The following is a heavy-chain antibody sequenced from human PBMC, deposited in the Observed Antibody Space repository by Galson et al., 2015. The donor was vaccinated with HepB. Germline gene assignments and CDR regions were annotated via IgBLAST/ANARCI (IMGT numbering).Heavy chain of an antibody. D-gene: IGHD3-16*01. CDR2: ISGSGGST. V-gene: IGHV3-23*01. Sequence: SLRLSCAASGFTFSSYAMSWVRQAPGKGLEWVSAISGSGGSTYYADSVKGRFTISRDNSKNTLYLQMNSLRAEDTAVYYCAKGAYVWGSYGTKDTRYYFDYWGQGTLVTVSS. CDR3: AKGAYVWGSYGTKDTRYYFDY. CDR1: GFTFSSYA. J-gene: IGHJ4*02.